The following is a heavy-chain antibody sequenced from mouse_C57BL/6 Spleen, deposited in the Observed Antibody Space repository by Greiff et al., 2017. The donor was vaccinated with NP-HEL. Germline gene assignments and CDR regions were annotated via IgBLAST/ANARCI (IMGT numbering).Heavy chain of an antibody. CDR3: ARPDDYDGYFDY. V-gene: IGHV5-17*01. CDR2: ISSGSSTI. CDR1: GFTFSDYG. J-gene: IGHJ2*01. Sequence: EVQVVESGGGLVKPGGSLKLSCAASGFTFSDYGMHWVRQAPEKGLEWVAYISSGSSTIYYADTVKGRFTISRDNAKNTLFLQMTSLRSEDTAMYYCARPDDYDGYFDYWGQGTTLTVSS. D-gene: IGHD2-4*01.